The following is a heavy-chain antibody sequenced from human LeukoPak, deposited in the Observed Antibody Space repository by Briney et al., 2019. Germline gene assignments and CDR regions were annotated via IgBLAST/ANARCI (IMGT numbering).Heavy chain of an antibody. V-gene: IGHV4-31*03. CDR2: IHYSGST. CDR1: GGSISSGGYY. Sequence: SETLSLTCTVSGGSISSGGYYWRWIRQHPGKGLEWIAYIHYSGSTYYNPSLKSRVTISVDTSKNQFSLKLSSVTAADTAVYYCARDLYYYGSGSLDNGMDVWGKGTTVTVSS. J-gene: IGHJ6*04. CDR3: ARDLYYYGSGSLDNGMDV. D-gene: IGHD3-10*01.